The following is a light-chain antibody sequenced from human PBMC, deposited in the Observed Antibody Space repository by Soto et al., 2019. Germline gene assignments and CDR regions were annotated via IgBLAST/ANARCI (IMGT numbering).Light chain of an antibody. CDR3: MQSIQLPRT. Sequence: DIVMTQTPLSLSVTPGQPASISCTSSRSLQHTNGRTFLYWYLQKPGQSPHLLIHEVSNRFSGVXDXXSGGGSGPAFTLKISRVEAEDVGIYYCMQSIQLPRTFGPGPKLDIK. CDR2: EVS. CDR1: RSLQHTNGRTF. J-gene: IGKJ3*01. V-gene: IGKV2D-29*02.